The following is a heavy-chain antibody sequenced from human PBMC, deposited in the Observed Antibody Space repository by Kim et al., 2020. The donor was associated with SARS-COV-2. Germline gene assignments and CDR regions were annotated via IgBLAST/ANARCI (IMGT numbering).Heavy chain of an antibody. CDR3: ARDLFNRIVVMGGY. CDR2: ISSSSSYI. J-gene: IGHJ4*02. CDR1: GFTFSSYS. D-gene: IGHD3-22*01. Sequence: GGSLRLSCAASGFTFSSYSMNWVRQAPGKGLEWVSSISSSSSYIYYADSVKGRFTISRDNAKHSLYLQMNSLRAEDTAVYYCARDLFNRIVVMGGYWGQGTLVTVS. V-gene: IGHV3-21*01.